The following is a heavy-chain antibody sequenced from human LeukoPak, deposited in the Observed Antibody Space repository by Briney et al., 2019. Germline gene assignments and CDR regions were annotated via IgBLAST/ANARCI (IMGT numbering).Heavy chain of an antibody. J-gene: IGHJ6*03. CDR1: GFTFSGSG. CDR3: ARDPYSGNYGAYYYYYMDV. D-gene: IGHD1-26*01. V-gene: IGHV3-30*02. Sequence: GGSLRLSCAASGFTFSGSGMHWVRQTPGKGLEWVAFIRYDGSNTYYADSVKGRFTISRDNAKNSLYLQMDSLRVEDTAEYYCARDPYSGNYGAYYYYYMDVWGKGTTVTVSS. CDR2: IRYDGSNT.